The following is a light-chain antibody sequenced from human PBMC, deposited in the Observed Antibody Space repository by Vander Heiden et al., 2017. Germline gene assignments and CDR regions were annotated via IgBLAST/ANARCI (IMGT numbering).Light chain of an antibody. J-gene: IGKJ2*01. V-gene: IGKV1-5*03. CDR2: TAS. CDR1: QSISTW. Sequence: DIQMTQSPSTLSASVGDRVTLTCRASQSISTWVAWYQQKPGKPPKALIYTASNLVTGVPSRFSGSGSGTDFTLTINNLQPDDFATYYCQQYNRHSYTFGQGTKLEIK. CDR3: QQYNRHSYT.